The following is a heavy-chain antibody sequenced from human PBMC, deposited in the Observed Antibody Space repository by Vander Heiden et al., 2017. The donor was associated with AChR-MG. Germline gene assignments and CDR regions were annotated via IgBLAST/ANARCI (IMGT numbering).Heavy chain of an antibody. CDR3: ARSRVTAYGWDV. V-gene: IGHV4-59*01. CDR1: GGSTKSYY. Sequence: QVQLQESGPGLVKPSETPSLTCTAPGGSTKSYYWNWIRQSPGKGLKGIGYMYYSGATNYSPSLKSRVTISADTSKNHFSLNLRSVTAADTAVYYGARSRVTAYGWDVWGQRTKGIVS. CDR2: MYYSGAT. D-gene: IGHD2-21*02. J-gene: IGHJ6*02.